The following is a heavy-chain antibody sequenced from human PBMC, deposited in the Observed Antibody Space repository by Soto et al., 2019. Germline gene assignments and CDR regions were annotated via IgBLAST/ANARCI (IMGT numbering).Heavy chain of an antibody. J-gene: IGHJ4*02. CDR2: IKPNTNGGAI. Sequence: EVQLVESGGGFVKPGESLTLSCAASGFTFSSAPMSWVRQAPGKGLEWVGRIKPNTNGGAIDYLAPVKGRFTLSRDDSKNTLYLQMNSLKLEDSALYYCTTPAIPVDGTQPFNYWGQGALVTVSS. CDR3: TTPAIPVDGTQPFNY. CDR1: GFTFSSAP. V-gene: IGHV3-15*01. D-gene: IGHD6-19*01.